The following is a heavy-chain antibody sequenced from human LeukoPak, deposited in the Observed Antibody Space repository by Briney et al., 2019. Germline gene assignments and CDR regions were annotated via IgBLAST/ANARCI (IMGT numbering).Heavy chain of an antibody. CDR2: IKSDGSST. J-gene: IGHJ1*01. D-gene: IGHD4-23*01. CDR1: GFTFSIHW. V-gene: IGHV3-74*01. CDR3: ARTTTDGGQLMGLQH. Sequence: GGSLRLSCAAAGFTFSIHWMHWVRQAPGKGLVWVSRIKSDGSSTTYAASVKGRFTISRDNAKNTLYLQMNSLRAEDTAVYYCARTTTDGGQLMGLQHWGQGTLVTVSS.